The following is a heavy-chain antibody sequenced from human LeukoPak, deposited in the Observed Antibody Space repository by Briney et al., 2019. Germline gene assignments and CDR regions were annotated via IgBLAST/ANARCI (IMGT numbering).Heavy chain of an antibody. CDR3: AKPLYCSSTSCYTGYYYYYGMDV. J-gene: IGHJ6*02. V-gene: IGHV3-7*01. CDR1: GFTFSSYW. D-gene: IGHD2-2*02. Sequence: GGSLRLSCAASGFTFSSYWMTWVRQAPGKGLEWVANIEQDGSEKYYVDSVKGRFTISRDNAKNSLYLQMNSLRAEDTAVYYCAKPLYCSSTSCYTGYYYYYGMDVWGQGTTVTVSS. CDR2: IEQDGSEK.